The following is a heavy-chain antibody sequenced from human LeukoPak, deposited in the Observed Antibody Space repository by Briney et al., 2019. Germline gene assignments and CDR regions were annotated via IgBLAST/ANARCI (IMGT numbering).Heavy chain of an antibody. CDR3: ARDYGDIKPQYYFDY. J-gene: IGHJ4*02. D-gene: IGHD4/OR15-4a*01. CDR1: GGSISIYY. CDR2: IYYSGNT. V-gene: IGHV4-59*01. Sequence: KPSETLSLTCTVSGGSISIYYWTWIRQPPGKGLEWIGYIYYSGNTNYNPSLKSRVTMSVDTSKNQFSLKLSSVTAADTAVYYCARDYGDIKPQYYFDYWGQGTLVTVSS.